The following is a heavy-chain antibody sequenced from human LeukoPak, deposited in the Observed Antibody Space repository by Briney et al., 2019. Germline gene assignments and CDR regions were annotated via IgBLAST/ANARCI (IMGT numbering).Heavy chain of an antibody. V-gene: IGHV4-59*01. Sequence: SETLSLTCTVSGGSISSYYWSWIRQPPGKGLEWIGYIYYSGSTNYNPSLKSRVTISVDTSKNQFSLKLSSVTAADTAVYYCARGYYYGSGSFDYRGQGTLVTVSS. CDR1: GGSISSYY. CDR2: IYYSGST. J-gene: IGHJ4*02. D-gene: IGHD3-10*01. CDR3: ARGYYYGSGSFDY.